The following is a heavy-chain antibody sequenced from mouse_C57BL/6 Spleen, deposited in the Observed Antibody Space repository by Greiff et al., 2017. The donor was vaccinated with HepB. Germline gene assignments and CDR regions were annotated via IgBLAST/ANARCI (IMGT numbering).Heavy chain of an antibody. Sequence: QVQLQQSGAELVKPGASVKLSCKASGYTFTSYWMHWVKQRPGQGLEWIGMIHPNSGSTNYNEKFKSKATLTVDKSSSTAYMQLSSLTSEDSAVYYCARDITTVVEAAYWGQGTLVTVSA. CDR2: IHPNSGST. CDR3: ARDITTVVEAAY. CDR1: GYTFTSYW. V-gene: IGHV1-64*01. J-gene: IGHJ3*01. D-gene: IGHD1-1*01.